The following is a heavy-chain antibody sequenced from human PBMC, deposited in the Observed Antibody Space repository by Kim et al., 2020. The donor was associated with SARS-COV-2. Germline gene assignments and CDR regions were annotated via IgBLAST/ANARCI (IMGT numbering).Heavy chain of an antibody. Sequence: QKLQGRVTMTTDTSTSTAYMELRSLRSDDTAVYYCARGAQDIVATISDYWGQGTLVTVSS. CDR3: ARGAQDIVATISDY. J-gene: IGHJ4*02. D-gene: IGHD5-12*01. V-gene: IGHV1-18*01.